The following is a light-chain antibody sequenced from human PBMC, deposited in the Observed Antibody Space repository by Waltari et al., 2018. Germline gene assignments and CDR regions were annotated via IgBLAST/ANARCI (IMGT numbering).Light chain of an antibody. Sequence: QSALTQPASVSGTPGQSITISCTGTTSDVGHYNLVSWYQHHPGKAPKLMICEVIKRPSGVSMLFSGSKSVHTGSLTISGLQAEDEADYYCCSYAGSGTYVFGTGTKVTVL. V-gene: IGLV2-23*02. J-gene: IGLJ1*01. CDR3: CSYAGSGTYV. CDR1: TSDVGHYNL. CDR2: EVI.